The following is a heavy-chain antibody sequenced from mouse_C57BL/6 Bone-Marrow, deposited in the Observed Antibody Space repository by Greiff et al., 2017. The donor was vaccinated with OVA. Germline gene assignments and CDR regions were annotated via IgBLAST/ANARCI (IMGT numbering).Heavy chain of an antibody. V-gene: IGHV1-50*01. CDR2: IDPSDSYT. CDR1: GYTFTSYW. CDR3: VTGYLDY. Sequence: VQLQQPGAELVKPGASVKLSCKASGYTFTSYWMQWVKQRPGQGLEWIGEIDPSDSYTNYNQKFKGKATLTVDTSSSTAYMQLSRLTSEDSAVYYCVTGYLDYWGQGTTLTVSS. D-gene: IGHD4-1*01. J-gene: IGHJ2*01.